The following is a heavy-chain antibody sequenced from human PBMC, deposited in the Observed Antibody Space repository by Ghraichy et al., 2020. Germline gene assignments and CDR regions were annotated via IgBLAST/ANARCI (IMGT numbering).Heavy chain of an antibody. CDR2: IRYDGSNK. CDR1: GFTFSSYG. CDR3: AKDWVLSSAGCQSH. V-gene: IGHV3-30*02. J-gene: IGHJ4*02. Sequence: GGSLRLSCAASGFTFSSYGMHWVRQAPGKGLEWVAFIRYDGSNKYYADSVKGRFTISRDNSKTTLFLQMNSLRAEDTAVYYCAKDWVLSSAGCQSHWGQGTLVTVSS. D-gene: IGHD2-2*01.